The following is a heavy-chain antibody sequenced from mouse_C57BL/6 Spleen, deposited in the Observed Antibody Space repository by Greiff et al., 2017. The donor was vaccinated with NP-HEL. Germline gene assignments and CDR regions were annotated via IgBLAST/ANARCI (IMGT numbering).Heavy chain of an antibody. J-gene: IGHJ1*03. D-gene: IGHD1-1*01. Sequence: EVQLVESGPGLVKPSQSLSLTCSVTGYSITSGYYWNWIRQFPGNKLEWMGYISYDGSNNYNPSLKNRITITRDTSKNQFFLKLNSVTTEDTTTSYCARKVNYYGSSPYWYFDVWGTGTTVTVSS. V-gene: IGHV3-6*01. CDR3: ARKVNYYGSSPYWYFDV. CDR1: GYSITSGYY. CDR2: ISYDGSN.